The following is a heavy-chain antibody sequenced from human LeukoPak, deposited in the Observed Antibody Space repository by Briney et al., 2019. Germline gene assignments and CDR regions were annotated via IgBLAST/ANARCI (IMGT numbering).Heavy chain of an antibody. Sequence: PGGSLRLSCAASGFTFNDYAMHWVRHAPGKGLEGVSGISWNSGSIGYADSVKGRFTISRDNAKNSLYLQMNSLRAEDTALYYCAKDFSYDILTGAWFQHWGQGTLVTVSS. V-gene: IGHV3-9*01. J-gene: IGHJ1*01. CDR3: AKDFSYDILTGAWFQH. CDR1: GFTFNDYA. D-gene: IGHD3-9*01. CDR2: ISWNSGSI.